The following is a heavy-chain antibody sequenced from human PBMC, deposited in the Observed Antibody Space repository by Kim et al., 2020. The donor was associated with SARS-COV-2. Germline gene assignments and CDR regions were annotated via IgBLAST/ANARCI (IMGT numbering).Heavy chain of an antibody. CDR1: GYTFTGYA. Sequence: ASVKVSCKASGYTFTGYAFHWVRQAPGQRLEWMGWIDADNGNTKYSQKFQGRVTITRDTSARTAYMELSSLRSEDTAVYYCARNEDYWGQGTLVTVSS. V-gene: IGHV1-3*01. CDR2: IDADNGNT. J-gene: IGHJ4*02. CDR3: ARNEDY.